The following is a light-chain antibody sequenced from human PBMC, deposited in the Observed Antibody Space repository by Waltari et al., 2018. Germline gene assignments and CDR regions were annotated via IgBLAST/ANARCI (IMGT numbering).Light chain of an antibody. CDR2: EGS. V-gene: IGLV2-23*01. Sequence: QSALTQPASLSGSPAQSTTPPRPRPSSDVASYNLAPRYQQHPGKAPKLRIYEGSKRPSGVSNRFSGSKSGNTASLTICGLQAEDEADYYCCSYAGSSSWVFGGGTKLTVL. J-gene: IGLJ3*02. CDR1: SSDVASYNL. CDR3: CSYAGSSSWV.